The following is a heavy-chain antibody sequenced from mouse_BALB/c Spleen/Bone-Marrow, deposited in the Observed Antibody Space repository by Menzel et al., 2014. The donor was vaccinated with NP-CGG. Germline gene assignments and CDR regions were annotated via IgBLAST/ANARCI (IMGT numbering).Heavy chain of an antibody. J-gene: IGHJ4*01. CDR3: TRDYRDAMDY. Sequence: EVQGVESGGGLVQPGGSMKLSCVASGFTSSNYWMNWVRQPPEKGLEWVGEIRLKSNNYATHYAESVKGRFTISRDDSKSRVYLQMNNLRAEDTGIYYCTRDYRDAMDYWGQGTSVTVSS. CDR1: GFTSSNYW. V-gene: IGHV6-6*02. D-gene: IGHD2-4*01. CDR2: IRLKSNNYAT.